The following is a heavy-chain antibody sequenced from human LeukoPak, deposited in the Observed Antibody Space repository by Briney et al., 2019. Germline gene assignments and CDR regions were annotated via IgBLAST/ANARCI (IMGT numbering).Heavy chain of an antibody. CDR2: IIPILGIA. V-gene: IGHV1-69*02. J-gene: IGHJ5*02. D-gene: IGHD3-3*01. Sequence: SVKVSCKASGGTFSSYTISWVRQAPGQGLEWMGRIIPILGIANYAQKFQGRVTITAEKSTSTAYMELSSLRSEDTAVYYCARGAGSITIFGVRGNWFDPWGQGTLVTVSS. CDR1: GGTFSSYT. CDR3: ARGAGSITIFGVRGNWFDP.